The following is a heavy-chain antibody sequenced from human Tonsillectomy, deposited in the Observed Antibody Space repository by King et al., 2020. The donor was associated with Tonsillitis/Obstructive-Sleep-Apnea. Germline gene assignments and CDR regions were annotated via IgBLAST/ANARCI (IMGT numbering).Heavy chain of an antibody. Sequence: VQLVESGGGVVQPGRSLRLSCAASGFTFRNYGIHWVRQAPGKGLEWVSAISGSGGSTYYADSVKGRFTISRDNSKNTLYLQMNSLRAEDTAVYYCAKDGEYYDSSGYFDYWGQGTLVTVSS. D-gene: IGHD3-22*01. CDR3: AKDGEYYDSSGYFDY. V-gene: IGHV3-23*04. CDR2: ISGSGGST. CDR1: GFTFRNYG. J-gene: IGHJ4*02.